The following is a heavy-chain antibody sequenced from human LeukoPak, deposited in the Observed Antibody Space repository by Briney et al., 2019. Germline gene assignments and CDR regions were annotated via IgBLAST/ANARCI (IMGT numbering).Heavy chain of an antibody. Sequence: SETLSLTCAVYGGSFSGYYWSRIRQPPGKGLEWIGEINHSGSTNYNPSLKSRVTISVDTSKNQFSLKLSSVTAADTAVYYCARRKITIFGVAPFDPWGQGTLVTVSS. D-gene: IGHD3-3*01. CDR3: ARRKITIFGVAPFDP. CDR1: GGSFSGYY. V-gene: IGHV4-34*01. CDR2: INHSGST. J-gene: IGHJ5*02.